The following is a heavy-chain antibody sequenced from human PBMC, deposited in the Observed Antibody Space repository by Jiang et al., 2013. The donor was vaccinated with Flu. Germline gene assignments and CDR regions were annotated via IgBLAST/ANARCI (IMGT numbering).Heavy chain of an antibody. Sequence: LESGGGLVQPGRSLRLSCAASGFTFDDYAMHWVRQAPGKGLEWVSGISWNSGSIGYADSVKGRFTISRDNAKNSLYLQMNSLRAEDTALYYCAKDASSGWFDVYYYGMDVWGQGTTVTVSS. CDR2: ISWNSGSI. CDR1: GFTFDDYA. V-gene: IGHV3-9*01. J-gene: IGHJ6*02. D-gene: IGHD6-19*01. CDR3: AKDASSGWFDVYYYGMDV.